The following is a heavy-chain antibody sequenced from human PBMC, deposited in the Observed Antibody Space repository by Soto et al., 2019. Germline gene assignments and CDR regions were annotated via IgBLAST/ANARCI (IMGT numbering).Heavy chain of an antibody. J-gene: IGHJ4*02. CDR1: GGTCISYA. D-gene: IGHD6-19*01. CDR3: AKEGPQWLDYFDY. CDR2: ISGSGGST. Sequence: GSLRHSCAASGGTCISYAVSWVRQAPGKGLEWVSAISGSGGSTYYADSVKGRFTISRDNSKNTLYLQMNSLRAEDTAVYYCAKEGPQWLDYFDYWGQGTLVTVSS. V-gene: IGHV3-23*01.